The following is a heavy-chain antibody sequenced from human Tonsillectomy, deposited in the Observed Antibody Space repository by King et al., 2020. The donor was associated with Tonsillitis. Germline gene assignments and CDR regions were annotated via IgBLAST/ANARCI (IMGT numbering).Heavy chain of an antibody. Sequence: VQLVESGGGVVQPGRSLRLSCAASGFIFSSCSLHWVRQAPGKGLEWVAITSFDGNNKYYADSVKGRFTISRDNSKNTLYLQMNSLRAEDTAVYYCARDPYADYGGNSYFNYWGQGTRVTVSS. CDR3: ARDPYADYGGNSYFNY. J-gene: IGHJ4*02. V-gene: IGHV3-30*01. CDR1: GFIFSSCS. CDR2: TSFDGNNK. D-gene: IGHD4-23*01.